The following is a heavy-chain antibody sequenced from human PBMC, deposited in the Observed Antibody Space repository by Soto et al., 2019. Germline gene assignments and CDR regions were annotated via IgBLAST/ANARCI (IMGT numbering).Heavy chain of an antibody. CDR2: IYPYDSDT. CDR1: GYSFTSYW. Sequence: ESLKISCKTSGYSFTSYWIGWVRQMPGKGMEGMGNIYPYDSDTRYSPSFQGQVTISADTSITTAYLQWSGLRASDTAMYFCARHLVGSTRGNFDYWGQGTLVTVSS. CDR3: ARHLVGSTRGNFDY. J-gene: IGHJ4*01. V-gene: IGHV5-51*01. D-gene: IGHD2-2*01.